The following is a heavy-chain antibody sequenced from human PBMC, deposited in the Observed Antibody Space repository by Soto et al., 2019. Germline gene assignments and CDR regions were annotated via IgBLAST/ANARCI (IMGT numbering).Heavy chain of an antibody. V-gene: IGHV4-4*07. CDR1: GDSMSKYY. CDR3: ARTVGAAYYFDF. CDR2: IWTSGST. D-gene: IGHD3-16*01. Sequence: PSETLSLTCNVSGDSMSKYYWSWVRQPAGKGLEWIGRIWTSGSTNYNPSLKSRVTMSIDTSNKHFSLDLKSVNAADTAVYYCARTVGAAYYFDFWGQGVLVTVSS. J-gene: IGHJ4*02.